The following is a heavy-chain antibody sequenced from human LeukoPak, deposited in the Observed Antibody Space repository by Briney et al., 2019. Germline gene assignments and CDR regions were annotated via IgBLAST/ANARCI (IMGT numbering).Heavy chain of an antibody. V-gene: IGHV3-23*01. CDR1: GFTFSSYT. Sequence: GGSLRLSCTASGFTFSSYTMGWVRQAPGKGLKWVSTITTGGPNTYYADSVKGRFTVSRDDSKNTLYLQMNSLRAEDTAVYYCAKDGGLWVSAHWGDSWGRGTLVTVSS. CDR2: ITTGGPNT. CDR3: AKDGGLWVSAHWGDS. D-gene: IGHD7-27*01. J-gene: IGHJ4*02.